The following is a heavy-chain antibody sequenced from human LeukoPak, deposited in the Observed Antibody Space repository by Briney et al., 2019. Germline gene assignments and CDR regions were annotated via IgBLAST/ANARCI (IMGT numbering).Heavy chain of an antibody. CDR1: GGSISSYY. CDR2: IDYSGST. CDR3: ASRAGGLRGYSYGYDAFDI. J-gene: IGHJ3*02. Sequence: SETLSLTCTVSGGSISSYYWSWIRQPPGKGLEWIGYIDYSGSTNYNPSLKSRVTISVDTSKNQFSLKLSSVTAADTAVYYCASRAGGLRGYSYGYDAFDIWGQGTMVTVSS. V-gene: IGHV4-59*01. D-gene: IGHD5-18*01.